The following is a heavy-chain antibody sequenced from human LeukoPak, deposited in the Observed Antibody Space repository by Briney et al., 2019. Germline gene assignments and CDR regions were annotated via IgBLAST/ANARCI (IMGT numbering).Heavy chain of an antibody. CDR3: ARDSGPEYSSSSIYWFDP. CDR2: ISSSSSTI. D-gene: IGHD6-6*01. V-gene: IGHV3-48*02. Sequence: PGRSLRLSCAASGFTFSSYAMHWVRQAPGKGLEWVSYISSSSSTIYYADSVKGRFTISRDNAKNSLYLQMNSLRDEDTAVYYCARDSGPEYSSSSIYWFDPWGQGTLVTVSS. J-gene: IGHJ5*02. CDR1: GFTFSSYA.